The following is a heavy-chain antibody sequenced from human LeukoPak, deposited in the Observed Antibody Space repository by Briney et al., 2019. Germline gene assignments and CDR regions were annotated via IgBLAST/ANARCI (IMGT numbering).Heavy chain of an antibody. CDR1: GLIFSTYA. J-gene: IGHJ4*02. CDR2: ISYDGRNK. V-gene: IGHV3-30*04. Sequence: GGSLRLSCAASGLIFSTYAMHWVRQAPGKGLEWVAVISYDGRNKYYADSVKGRFTISRDNSKNTLYLQMNSLRAEDTALYYCANKGSSGWRFDYWGQGTLVTVSS. D-gene: IGHD6-19*01. CDR3: ANKGSSGWRFDY.